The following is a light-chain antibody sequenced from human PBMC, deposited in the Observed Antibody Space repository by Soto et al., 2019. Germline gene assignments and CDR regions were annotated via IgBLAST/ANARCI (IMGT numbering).Light chain of an antibody. V-gene: IGKV3-15*01. CDR1: QSINSN. J-gene: IGKJ1*01. CDR2: GAS. Sequence: VMTQSPATLSVSPGERATLSCTASQSINSNLAWYQQRPGQAPRLLIYGASTRATGIPARFSGSGSGTECTLTISSLQPDDVATYYCQQYYDYPWTLGQGTKVDIK. CDR3: QQYYDYPWT.